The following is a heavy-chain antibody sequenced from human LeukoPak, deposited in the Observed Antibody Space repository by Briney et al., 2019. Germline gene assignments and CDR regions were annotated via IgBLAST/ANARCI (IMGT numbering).Heavy chain of an antibody. CDR2: INPNSGGT. Sequence: ASVKVSCKASGYTFTGYYMHWVRQAPRQGLEWMGWINPNSGGTNYAQKFQGRVTMTRDTSISTAYMELSRLRSDDTAVYYCARVRSSGYDEVPLDYWGQGTLVTVSS. CDR3: ARVRSSGYDEVPLDY. J-gene: IGHJ4*02. V-gene: IGHV1-2*02. CDR1: GYTFTGYY. D-gene: IGHD5-12*01.